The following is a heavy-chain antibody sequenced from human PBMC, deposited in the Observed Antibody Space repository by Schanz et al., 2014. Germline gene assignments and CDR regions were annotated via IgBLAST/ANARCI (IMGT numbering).Heavy chain of an antibody. J-gene: IGHJ5*01. CDR2: IRGSGHIT. CDR3: ARDRDAGGYDS. Sequence: VQLVESGGGLVQPGGSVRLSCAVSGFTFSSYAMSWVRQAPGKGLEWVSGIRGSGHITNYADSVKGRFTISRDNAKNSVYLQMHSLRAEDTALYYCARDRDAGGYDSWGQGTLVTVSS. V-gene: IGHV3-23*04. D-gene: IGHD2-8*02. CDR1: GFTFSSYA.